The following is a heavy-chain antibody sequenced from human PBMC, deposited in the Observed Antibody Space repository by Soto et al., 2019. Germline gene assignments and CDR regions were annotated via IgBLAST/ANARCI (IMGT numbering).Heavy chain of an antibody. J-gene: IGHJ6*02. CDR2: INHSGST. Sequence: SSETLSLTCAVYGGSFSGYYWSWIRQPPGKGLEWIGEINHSGSTNYNPSLKSRVTISVDTSKNQFSLKLSSVTAADTAVYYCARGGRGGGEGLYSSSWREYYYYYYGMDVWGQGTTVTVSS. V-gene: IGHV4-34*01. CDR1: GGSFSGYY. CDR3: ARGGRGGGEGLYSSSWREYYYYYYGMDV. D-gene: IGHD6-13*01.